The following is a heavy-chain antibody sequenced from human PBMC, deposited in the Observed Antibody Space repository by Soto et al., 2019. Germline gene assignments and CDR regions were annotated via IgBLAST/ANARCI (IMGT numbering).Heavy chain of an antibody. CDR2: IIPKFATT. V-gene: IGHV1-69*13. CDR3: ARDMPRNSGNY. CDR1: GDNFNRYG. Sequence: SVKVSCKASGDNFNRYGIVWLRQAPGQGLECLGWIIPKFATTNYAKRFQGRLTITADESTNTVYMELDGLTSEDTAVYYCARDMPRNSGNY. D-gene: IGHD5-12*01. J-gene: IGHJ4*01.